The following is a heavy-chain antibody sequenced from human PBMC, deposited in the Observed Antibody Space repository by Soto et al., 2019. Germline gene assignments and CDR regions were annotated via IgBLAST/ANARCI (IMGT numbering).Heavy chain of an antibody. CDR3: ASSNTAMVTSNYYYYGMDV. V-gene: IGHV4-39*07. J-gene: IGHJ6*02. Sequence: SETLSLTCTVSGGSISSSSYYWGWIRQPPGKGLEWIGSIYYSGSTYYNPSLKSRVTISVDTSKNQFSLKLSSVTAADTAVYYCASSNTAMVTSNYYYYGMDVWGQGTTVTVSS. D-gene: IGHD5-18*01. CDR1: GGSISSSSYY. CDR2: IYYSGST.